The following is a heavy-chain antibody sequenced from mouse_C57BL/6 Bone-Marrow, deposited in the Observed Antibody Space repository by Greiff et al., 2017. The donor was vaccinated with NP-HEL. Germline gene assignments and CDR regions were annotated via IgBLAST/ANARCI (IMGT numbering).Heavy chain of an antibody. CDR3: ARNYYGSLYFDY. CDR2: IDSANGNT. Sequence: VQLKESVAELVRPGASVKLSCTASGFNIKNTYMHWVKQRPEQGLEWIGRIDSANGNTKYAPKFQGKATITADTSSNTAYLQLSSLTSEDTAIYYCARNYYGSLYFDYWGQGTTLTVSS. CDR1: GFNIKNTY. V-gene: IGHV14-3*01. D-gene: IGHD1-1*01. J-gene: IGHJ2*01.